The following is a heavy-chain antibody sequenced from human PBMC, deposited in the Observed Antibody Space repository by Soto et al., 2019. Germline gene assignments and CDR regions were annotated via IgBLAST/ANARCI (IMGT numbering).Heavy chain of an antibody. CDR1: GYTFTGYY. CDR2: INPNSGGT. D-gene: IGHD5-18*01. V-gene: IGHV1-2*02. J-gene: IGHJ6*02. CDR3: ARVRPRIPNVMDV. Sequence: ASVKVSCKASGYTFTGYYMHWVRQAPGQGLEWMGWINPNSGGTNYAQKFQGRVTMTRDTSISTAYMELSRLRSDDTAVYYCARVRPRIPNVMDVWGQGTRVTVSS.